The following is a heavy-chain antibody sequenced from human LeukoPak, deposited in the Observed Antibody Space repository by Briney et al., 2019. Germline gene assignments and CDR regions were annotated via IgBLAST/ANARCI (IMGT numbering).Heavy chain of an antibody. CDR2: IYTSGST. D-gene: IGHD6-13*01. V-gene: IGHV4-4*09. Sequence: PSETLSLTCTVSGGSISSYYWSWIRQPPGKGLEWIGYIYTSGSTNYNPSLKSRVTISVDTSKNQFSLKLSSVTAADTAVYYCARHSGMGTAAYYDYWGQGTLVTVSS. CDR1: GGSISSYY. J-gene: IGHJ4*02. CDR3: ARHSGMGTAAYYDY.